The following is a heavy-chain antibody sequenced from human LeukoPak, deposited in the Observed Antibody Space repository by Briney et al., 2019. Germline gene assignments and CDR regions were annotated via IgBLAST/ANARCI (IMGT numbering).Heavy chain of an antibody. J-gene: IGHJ5*02. CDR1: GFYFNDYD. V-gene: IGHV3-13*01. CDR2: IGTVADT. Sequence: GGSLRLSCAASGFYFNDYDMHWVRQAAGKRLEWVSGIGTVADTFYPDSVKGRFTISRENAKNSVYLQMNSLRAVIAAIYYCARGWGGPGRSWGALDLWGQGILVTVSS. CDR3: ARGWGGPGRSWGALDL. D-gene: IGHD1-1*01.